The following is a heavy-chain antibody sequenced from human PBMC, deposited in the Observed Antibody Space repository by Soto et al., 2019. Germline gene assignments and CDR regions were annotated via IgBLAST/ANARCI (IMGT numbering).Heavy chain of an antibody. CDR1: GGSISSGGYY. CDR3: ARWSVGYYDSSGYSYWYFDL. D-gene: IGHD3-22*01. V-gene: IGHV4-31*01. Sequence: QVQLQESGPGLVKPSQTLSLTCTVSGGSISSGGYYWSWIRQHPGKGLEWIGYIYYSGSTYYNPSLKSLVTISVDTSKNQFSLKLSSVTAADTAVYYCARWSVGYYDSSGYSYWYFDLWGRGTLVTVSS. J-gene: IGHJ2*01. CDR2: IYYSGST.